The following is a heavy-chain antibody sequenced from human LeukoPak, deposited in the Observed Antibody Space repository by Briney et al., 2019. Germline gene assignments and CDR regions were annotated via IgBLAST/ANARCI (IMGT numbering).Heavy chain of an antibody. CDR3: AKDVVPKSRPHYYYYGMDV. J-gene: IGHJ6*04. D-gene: IGHD2-21*01. Sequence: PGRSLRLSCAASGFTFSSYGMHWVRQAPGKGLEWVGVISYDGSNKYYADSMKGRFTISRDNSKNTLYLKMNSLRAEDTAVYYCAKDVVPKSRPHYYYYGMDVWGKGTTVTVSS. V-gene: IGHV3-30*18. CDR2: ISYDGSNK. CDR1: GFTFSSYG.